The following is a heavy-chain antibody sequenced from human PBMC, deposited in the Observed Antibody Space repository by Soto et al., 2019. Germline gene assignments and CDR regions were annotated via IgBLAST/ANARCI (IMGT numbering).Heavy chain of an antibody. D-gene: IGHD6-13*01. CDR2: ISGCGGST. CDR3: AKDGRYGSSGPYPNDAFDA. Sequence: EVQLLESGGGLVQPGGSLRVSCAASGFTFSSTAMSCVRQAPGKVLEWVSDISGCGGSTYYADAVRGRFTISRDNSKSTLYLQLNSLRAEDTAIYYCAKDGRYGSSGPYPNDAFDAWGQGTMVTVSS. CDR1: GFTFSSTA. J-gene: IGHJ3*01. V-gene: IGHV3-23*01.